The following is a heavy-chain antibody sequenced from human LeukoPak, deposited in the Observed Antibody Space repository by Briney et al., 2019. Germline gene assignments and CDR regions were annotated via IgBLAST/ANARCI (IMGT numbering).Heavy chain of an antibody. V-gene: IGHV4-31*03. Sequence: SQTLSLTCTVSGGSISSGGYYWSWIRQHPGKGLEWIGYIYYSGSTYYNPSLKSRVTISVDTSKNQFSLKLSSVTAADTAVYYCAKIPYPDVLRFLEWLLPFFDYWGQGTLVTVSS. CDR1: GGSISSGGYY. D-gene: IGHD3-3*01. CDR3: AKIPYPDVLRFLEWLLPFFDY. CDR2: IYYSGST. J-gene: IGHJ4*02.